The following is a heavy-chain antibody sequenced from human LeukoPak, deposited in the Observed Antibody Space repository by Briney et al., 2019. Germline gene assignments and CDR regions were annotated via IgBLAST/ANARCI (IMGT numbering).Heavy chain of an antibody. J-gene: IGHJ4*02. CDR1: GYTFTSYY. CDR2: INPSGGST. CDR3: ARDPPRGQQGGEFDY. Sequence: GASVKVSCKASGYTFTSYYMHWVRQAPGQGLEWMGIINPSGGSTSYAQKFQGRVTMTRDTSTSTVYMELSSLRSEDTAVYYCARDPPRGQQGGEFDYWGQGTLVTVSS. D-gene: IGHD3-16*01. V-gene: IGHV1-46*01.